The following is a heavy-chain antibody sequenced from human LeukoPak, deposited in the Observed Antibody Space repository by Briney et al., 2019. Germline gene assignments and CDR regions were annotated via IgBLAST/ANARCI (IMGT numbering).Heavy chain of an antibody. J-gene: IGHJ4*02. CDR1: GFTFSDYY. CDR3: ARDRPYYDSSGYFSNHAY. CDR2: ISSSGSTI. D-gene: IGHD3-22*01. V-gene: IGHV3-11*01. Sequence: GGSLRLSCAASGFTFSDYYMSWIRQAPGKGLEWVSYISSSGSTIYYADSVKGRFTISRDNAKNSLYLQMNSLRAEDTAVYYCARDRPYYDSSGYFSNHAYWGQGTLVTVSS.